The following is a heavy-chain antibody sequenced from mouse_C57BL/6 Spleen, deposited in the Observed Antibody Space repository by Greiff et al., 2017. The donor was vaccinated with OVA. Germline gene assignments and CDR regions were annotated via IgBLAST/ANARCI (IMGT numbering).Heavy chain of an antibody. D-gene: IGHD6-1*01. CDR3: ARATRRGGDY. V-gene: IGHV1-50*01. Sequence: VQLQQPGAELVKPGASVKLSCKASGYTFTSYWMQWVKQRPGQGLEWIGEIDPSDSYTNYNQKFKGKATLTVDTSSSTAYMQLSSLTSEDSAVYYCARATRRGGDYWGQGTTLTVSS. CDR1: GYTFTSYW. J-gene: IGHJ2*01. CDR2: IDPSDSYT.